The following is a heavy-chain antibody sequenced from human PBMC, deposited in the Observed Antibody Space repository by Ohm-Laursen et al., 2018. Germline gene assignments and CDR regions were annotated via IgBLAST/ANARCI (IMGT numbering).Heavy chain of an antibody. CDR2: ISNDGTIK. CDR1: GFTLSNYA. J-gene: IGHJ4*02. Sequence: SLRLSCSASGFTLSNYAMHWVRQAPGKGLEWLAVISNDGTIKRYIDSVKGRFSISRDTSKNTLFLQMGRVRVEDTAVYYCAKAKGTDNGYDYFGDHWGQGTLVTVSS. D-gene: IGHD5-12*01. V-gene: IGHV3-30*18. CDR3: AKAKGTDNGYDYFGDH.